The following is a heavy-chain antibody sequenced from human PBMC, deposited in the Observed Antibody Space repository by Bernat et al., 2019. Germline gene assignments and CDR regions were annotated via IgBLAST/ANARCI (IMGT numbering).Heavy chain of an antibody. V-gene: IGHV3-66*01. D-gene: IGHD2-21*02. CDR1: GFTVGDHH. CDR2: IYNGGAT. Sequence: EVQVVTSGGGLVQPGESLRLSCAASGFTVGDHHMNWVRQAPGKGLEWVAVIYNGGATYYADSVQGRFTISSDSPKNTVYLQMSGLRAEDTAVYYCSGYGGNSVWDQGTRVTVSS. CDR3: SGYGGNSV. J-gene: IGHJ4*02.